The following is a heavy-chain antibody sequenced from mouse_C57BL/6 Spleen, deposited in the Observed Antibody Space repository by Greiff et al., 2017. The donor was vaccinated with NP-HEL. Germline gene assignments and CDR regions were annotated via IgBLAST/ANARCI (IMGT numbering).Heavy chain of an antibody. CDR3: ARDGLYYSWFAY. D-gene: IGHD2-1*01. J-gene: IGHJ3*01. CDR2: ISDGGSYT. Sequence: EVMLVESGGGLVKPGGSLKLSCAASGFTFSSYAMSWVRQTPEKRLEWVATISDGGSYTYYPDNVKGRFTISRDHAKNNLYLQMSHLKSEDTAMYYCARDGLYYSWFAYWGQGTLVTVSA. V-gene: IGHV5-4*01. CDR1: GFTFSSYA.